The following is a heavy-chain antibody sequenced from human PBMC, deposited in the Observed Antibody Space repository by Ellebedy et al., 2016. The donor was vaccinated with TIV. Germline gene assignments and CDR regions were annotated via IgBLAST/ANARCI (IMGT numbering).Heavy chain of an antibody. Sequence: AASVKVSCKASGGTFSSYAISWVRQAPGQGLEWMAGIIPIFGTASYAQKFQGRVTITADKSTSTAYMELSSLRSEDTAVYYCSVESGSFAFISYYWGQGTLVTVSS. V-gene: IGHV1-69*06. D-gene: IGHD3-10*01. CDR1: GGTFSSYA. CDR2: IIPIFGTA. J-gene: IGHJ4*02. CDR3: SVESGSFAFISYY.